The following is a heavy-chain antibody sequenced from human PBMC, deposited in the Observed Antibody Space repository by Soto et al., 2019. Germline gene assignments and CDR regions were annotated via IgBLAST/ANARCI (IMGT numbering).Heavy chain of an antibody. D-gene: IGHD3-3*01. Sequence: GGSLRLSCAAPGFTFSSYWMSWVRQAPGKGLEWVANIKQDGSEKYYVDSVKGRFTISRDNAKNSLYLQMNSLRAEDTAVYYCARESGFWSGYYNRYYGMDVWGQGTTVTVSS. CDR1: GFTFSSYW. J-gene: IGHJ6*02. V-gene: IGHV3-7*01. CDR2: IKQDGSEK. CDR3: ARESGFWSGYYNRYYGMDV.